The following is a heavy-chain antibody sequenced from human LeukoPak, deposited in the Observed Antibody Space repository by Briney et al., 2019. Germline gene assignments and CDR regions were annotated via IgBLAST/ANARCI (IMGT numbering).Heavy chain of an antibody. D-gene: IGHD2-2*01. J-gene: IGHJ4*02. CDR2: INPNDGDT. Sequence: ASVTVSCKASGYTFPEYYMHWVRQAAARGVEWMVWINPNDGDTNYAQKFQGRVTMTRDTPISTAHMEVSRLRSDDTAVYYCARANFLYCSSSTCLFDYWGQGTLVTVSS. CDR1: GYTFPEYY. V-gene: IGHV1-2*02. CDR3: ARANFLYCSSSTCLFDY.